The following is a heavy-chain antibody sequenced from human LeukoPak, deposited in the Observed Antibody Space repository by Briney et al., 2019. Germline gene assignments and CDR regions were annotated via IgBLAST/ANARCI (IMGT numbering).Heavy chain of an antibody. Sequence: GGSLRLSCAASGFTFSSYAMSWVRQAPGKGLEWVANTNQEGSEKYYVDSVKGRFTISKDNAKNSLYLQMNNLRAEDTAVYYCARGPKWLDYWGQGTLVTVSS. CDR1: GFTFSSYA. J-gene: IGHJ4*02. CDR2: TNQEGSEK. D-gene: IGHD5-12*01. CDR3: ARGPKWLDY. V-gene: IGHV3-7*01.